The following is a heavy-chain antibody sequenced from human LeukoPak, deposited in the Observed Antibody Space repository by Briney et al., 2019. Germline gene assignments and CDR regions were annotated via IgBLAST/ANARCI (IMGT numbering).Heavy chain of an antibody. CDR2: MNPNSGNT. CDR3: ARSDSSSWRDASDI. CDR1: GYTFTSYD. Sequence: ASVKVSCKASGYTFTSYDINWVRQATGQGLEWMGWMNPNSGNTGYAQKFQGRVTMTRNTSISTAYMELSSLRSEDTAVYYCARSDSSSWRDASDIWGQGTMVTVSS. V-gene: IGHV1-8*01. J-gene: IGHJ3*02. D-gene: IGHD6-13*01.